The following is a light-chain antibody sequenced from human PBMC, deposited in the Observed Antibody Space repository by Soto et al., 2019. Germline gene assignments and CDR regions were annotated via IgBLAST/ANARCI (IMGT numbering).Light chain of an antibody. CDR3: HHYGTSQT. V-gene: IGKV3-20*01. Sequence: EVVLTQSPDTLSLSLGERATLSCRTSQSVASTYLAWYQQKPGQAPRLLIYGASSRATGIPARFSGRGSATEFTLTISGLEPEDFAVYYCHHYGTSQTFGGGTKVEIK. CDR1: QSVASTY. J-gene: IGKJ4*01. CDR2: GAS.